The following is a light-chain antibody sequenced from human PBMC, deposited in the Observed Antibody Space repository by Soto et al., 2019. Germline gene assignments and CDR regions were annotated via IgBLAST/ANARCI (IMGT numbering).Light chain of an antibody. Sequence: EIVLTQSPATLSLSPGERATLSCRASQSVSSYLAWYQQKPGQAPRLLIYDASNRATGIPARFSGSGSGINFTLTISSLEPEDFAVYYCQQRFTFGPGTKVDIK. CDR3: QQRFT. CDR2: DAS. CDR1: QSVSSY. J-gene: IGKJ3*01. V-gene: IGKV3-11*01.